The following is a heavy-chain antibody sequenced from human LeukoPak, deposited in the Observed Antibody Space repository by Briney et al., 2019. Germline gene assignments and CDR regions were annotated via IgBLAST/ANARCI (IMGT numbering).Heavy chain of an antibody. Sequence: SETLSLTCAFYVGSFSGYYWSWIRQPPGKGLEWMGEINHSGSTNYNPSLKSRVTISVDTSKNQFSLKLSSVTAADTAVYYCARQIAAAGNDYWGQGTLVTVSS. D-gene: IGHD6-13*01. CDR1: VGSFSGYY. J-gene: IGHJ4*02. V-gene: IGHV4-34*01. CDR3: ARQIAAAGNDY. CDR2: INHSGST.